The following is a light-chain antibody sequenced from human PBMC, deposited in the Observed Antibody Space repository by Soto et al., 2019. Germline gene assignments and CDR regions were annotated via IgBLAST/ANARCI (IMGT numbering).Light chain of an antibody. Sequence: QSALTQPASVSGSPGQSITISCTGTSSDVGGYNYVSWYQQHSGKAPKLIIYEVSNRPSGVSNRFPGSKSGDTASLTISGLQAEDEADYYCSSYTATKTYVFGTGTKVTVL. V-gene: IGLV2-14*01. CDR3: SSYTATKTYV. J-gene: IGLJ1*01. CDR2: EVS. CDR1: SSDVGGYNY.